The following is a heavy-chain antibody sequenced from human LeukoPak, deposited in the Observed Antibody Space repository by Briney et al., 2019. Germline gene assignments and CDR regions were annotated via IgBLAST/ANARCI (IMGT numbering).Heavy chain of an antibody. D-gene: IGHD3-3*02. CDR3: ARAAFLNGMDV. CDR2: IYTGGST. CDR1: GFIVSANY. J-gene: IGHJ6*02. Sequence: GGSLGLSCAASGFIVSANYMSWVRQAPGEGLEWVSVIYTGGSTHYADSVKGRFSISRDNSKNTLYLQMSSLRAEDTAVYFCARAAFLNGMDVWGQGTTVTVSS. V-gene: IGHV3-66*01.